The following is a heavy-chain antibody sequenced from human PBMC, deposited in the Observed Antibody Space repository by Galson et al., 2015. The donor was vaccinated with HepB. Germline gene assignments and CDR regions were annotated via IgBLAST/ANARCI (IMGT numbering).Heavy chain of an antibody. CDR3: ASLYCSSTSCYDGWFDP. J-gene: IGHJ5*02. Sequence: SLRLSCAASGFTFSSYSMNWVRQAPGKGLEWVSSISSSSSYIYYAGSVKGRFTISRDNAKNSLYLQMNSLRAEDTAVYYCASLYCSSTSCYDGWFDPWGQGTLVTVSS. CDR1: GFTFSSYS. CDR2: ISSSSSYI. D-gene: IGHD2-2*01. V-gene: IGHV3-21*01.